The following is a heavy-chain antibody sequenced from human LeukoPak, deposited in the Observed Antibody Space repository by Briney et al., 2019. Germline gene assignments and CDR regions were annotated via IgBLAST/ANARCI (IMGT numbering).Heavy chain of an antibody. V-gene: IGHV1-2*04. Sequence: GASVTVSCKASGYTFTGYYMHWVRQAPGQGLEWMGWINPNSGGTNYAQRFQGWVTMTRDTSINTAYMELSRLRSDDTAVYYCARALGGYALSLSYYYGMDVWGQGTTVTVSS. J-gene: IGHJ6*02. CDR1: GYTFTGYY. D-gene: IGHD1-1*01. CDR2: INPNSGGT. CDR3: ARALGGYALSLSYYYGMDV.